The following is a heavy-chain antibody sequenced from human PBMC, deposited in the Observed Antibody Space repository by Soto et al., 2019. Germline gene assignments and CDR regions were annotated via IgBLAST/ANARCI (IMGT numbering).Heavy chain of an antibody. Sequence: ASVKVSCKASGYTFTSYGISWVRQAPGQGLEWMGWISAYNGNTNYAQKLQGRVTMTTDTSTSTAYMELRSLRSDDTAVYYCARKDCTNGVCYTNYWGQGTLVTVLL. CDR3: ARKDCTNGVCYTNY. V-gene: IGHV1-18*01. CDR1: GYTFTSYG. J-gene: IGHJ4*02. CDR2: ISAYNGNT. D-gene: IGHD2-8*01.